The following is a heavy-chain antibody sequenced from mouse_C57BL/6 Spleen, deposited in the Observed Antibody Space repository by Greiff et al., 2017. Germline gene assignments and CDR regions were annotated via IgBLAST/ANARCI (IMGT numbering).Heavy chain of an antibody. D-gene: IGHD2-5*01. CDR3: ARAYYSKRGFDY. Sequence: ESGPGLVKPSQSLSLTCSVTGYSITSGYYWNWIRQFPGNKLEWMGYISYDGSNNYNPSLKNRISITRDTSKNQFFLKLNSVTTEDTATYYWARAYYSKRGFDYWGQGTTLTVSS. V-gene: IGHV3-6*01. CDR1: GYSITSGYY. CDR2: ISYDGSN. J-gene: IGHJ2*01.